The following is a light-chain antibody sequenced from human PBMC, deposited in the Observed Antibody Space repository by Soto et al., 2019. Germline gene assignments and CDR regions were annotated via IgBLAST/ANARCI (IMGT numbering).Light chain of an antibody. CDR1: QSVPHSY. V-gene: IGKV3-20*01. J-gene: IGKJ1*01. CDR2: GAS. Sequence: EILMTQSPATLSVSPGERATLSCRASQSVPHSYLAWYRQKPGQAPRLLIYGASIRATGIPVRFSGSGSGTDFTLTITRLEPEDFAVYYCQRYGASTTFGQGTKVDSK. CDR3: QRYGASTT.